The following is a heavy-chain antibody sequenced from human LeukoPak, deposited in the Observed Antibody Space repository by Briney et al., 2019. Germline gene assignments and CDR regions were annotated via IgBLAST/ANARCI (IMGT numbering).Heavy chain of an antibody. CDR2: IKSKTDGGIT. D-gene: IGHD5-12*01. V-gene: IGHV3-15*07. Sequence: PGGSLRLSCAASGFTFSNAWMNWVRQAPGKGLEWVGRIKSKTDGGITDYAAPVKGRFTISRDDSKNTLYLQMNSLKTEDTAVYYCTTDPLGGYXIYYYYGXXXXXXXTXXTVSS. CDR3: TTDPLGGYXIYYYYGXXX. J-gene: IGHJ6*01. CDR1: GFTFSNAW.